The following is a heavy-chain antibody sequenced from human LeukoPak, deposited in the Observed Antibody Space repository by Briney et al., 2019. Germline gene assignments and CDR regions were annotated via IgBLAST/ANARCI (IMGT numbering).Heavy chain of an antibody. CDR1: GFTFSSYG. CDR2: IWYDGSNK. J-gene: IGHJ4*02. CDR3: ARDPNPTTVTSLLDY. V-gene: IGHV3-33*08. Sequence: GGSLRLSCAASGFTFSSYGMHWVRQAPGKGLEWVAVIWYDGSNKYYADSVKGRFTISRDNSKNTLYLQMNSLRAEDTAVYYCARDPNPTTVTSLLDYWGQGTLVTVSS. D-gene: IGHD4-17*01.